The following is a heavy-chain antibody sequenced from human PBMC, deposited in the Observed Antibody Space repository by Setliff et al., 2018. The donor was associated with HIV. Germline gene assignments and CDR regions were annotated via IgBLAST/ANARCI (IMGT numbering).Heavy chain of an antibody. Sequence: SETLSLTCTVSGGSISSGDYYWSWIRRYPGKGLEWIGYIYYSGSTFYNPSLKSRVTISVDTSKKQFSLKLSSVTAADTAVYYCAREIYGGNSRPFDYWGQGTLVTVSS. V-gene: IGHV4-31*03. J-gene: IGHJ4*02. CDR3: AREIYGGNSRPFDY. CDR2: IYYSGST. D-gene: IGHD4-17*01. CDR1: GGSISSGDYY.